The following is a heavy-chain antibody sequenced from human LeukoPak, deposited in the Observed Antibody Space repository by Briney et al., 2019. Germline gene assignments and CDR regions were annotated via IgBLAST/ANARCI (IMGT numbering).Heavy chain of an antibody. J-gene: IGHJ4*02. CDR2: INHSGST. Sequence: SETLSLTCAVYGGSFSGYYWSWIRQPPGKGLEWIGEINHSGSTNYNPSLESRVTISVDTSKNQFSLKLSSVTAADTAVYYCARGFGWGGLDYWGQGTLVTVSS. CDR1: GGSFSGYY. CDR3: ARGFGWGGLDY. D-gene: IGHD7-27*01. V-gene: IGHV4-34*01.